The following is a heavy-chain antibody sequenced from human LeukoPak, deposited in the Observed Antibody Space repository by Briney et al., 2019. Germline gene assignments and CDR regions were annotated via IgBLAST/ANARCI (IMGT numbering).Heavy chain of an antibody. Sequence: GGSLRLSCAASGFTFSTYWMSWVRQAPGKGLEWVANIKQDATERYYVDSVKGRFTISRDNAENSLYLQMNSLRAEDTAVYFCAREGGDGWYYNYWGQGTLVTVSS. CDR1: GFTFSTYW. D-gene: IGHD2-21*01. CDR3: AREGGDGWYYNY. V-gene: IGHV3-7*01. CDR2: IKQDATER. J-gene: IGHJ4*02.